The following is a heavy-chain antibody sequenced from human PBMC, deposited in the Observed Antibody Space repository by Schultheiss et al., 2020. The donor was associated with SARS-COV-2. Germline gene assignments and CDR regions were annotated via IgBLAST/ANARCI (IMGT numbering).Heavy chain of an antibody. Sequence: GGSLRLSCAPSGFTFAGYALRWVRQAPGKGLEWVSSISSSSSYIYYADSVKGRFTISRDNAKNSLYLQMNSLRAEDTAVYYCARVPPGSGYYPFDYWGQGTLVTVSS. J-gene: IGHJ4*02. V-gene: IGHV3-21*01. CDR2: ISSSSSYI. CDR1: GFTFAGYA. CDR3: ARVPPGSGYYPFDY. D-gene: IGHD3-22*01.